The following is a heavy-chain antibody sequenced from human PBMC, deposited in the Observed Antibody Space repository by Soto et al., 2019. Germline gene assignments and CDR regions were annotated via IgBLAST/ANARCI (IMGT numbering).Heavy chain of an antibody. CDR3: ARDGDCSGGSCYLGYGLDV. Sequence: QVQLQESGPGLVKPSQTLSLTCTVSGGSINSGGYYWSWIRQHPGKGLEWIGKIYYSGDTSYNPSLKSRATMLIDTSKNQFSLKMTSVTAADTAVYYCARDGDCSGGSCYLGYGLDVWGRGTTVTVSS. J-gene: IGHJ6*02. D-gene: IGHD2-15*01. CDR2: IYYSGDT. CDR1: GGSINSGGYY. V-gene: IGHV4-31*03.